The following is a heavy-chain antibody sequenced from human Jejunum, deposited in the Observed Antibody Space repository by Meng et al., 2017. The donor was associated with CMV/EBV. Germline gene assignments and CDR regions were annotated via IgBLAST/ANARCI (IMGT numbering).Heavy chain of an antibody. D-gene: IGHD3-3*01. CDR1: YT. Sequence: YTMNWVRQAPGKGLEWVSSISSSSFVYDADSVRGRFTISRDNAKNSLYLEMHSLRADDTAVYYCTRGAGRYNFWSGSSDYYGMDVWGQGTTGTVSS. V-gene: IGHV3-21*01. CDR2: ISSSSFV. CDR3: TRGAGRYNFWSGSSDYYGMDV. J-gene: IGHJ6*02.